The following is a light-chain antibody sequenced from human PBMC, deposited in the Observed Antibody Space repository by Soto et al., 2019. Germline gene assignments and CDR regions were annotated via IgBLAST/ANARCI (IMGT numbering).Light chain of an antibody. CDR1: SSDVGGYNY. CDR2: EVS. CDR3: SSYTSSSTLGVV. Sequence: QSALTQPASVSGSPGQSITISCTGTSSDVGGYNYVSWYQQHPGKAPKLMIYEVSNRPSGVSNRFSGSKSGNTASLTISGLQAEDEADYYCSSYTSSSTLGVVFVGGNKVTVL. V-gene: IGLV2-14*01. J-gene: IGLJ2*01.